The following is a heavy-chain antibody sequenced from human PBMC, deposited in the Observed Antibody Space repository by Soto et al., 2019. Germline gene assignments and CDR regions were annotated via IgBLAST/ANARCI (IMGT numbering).Heavy chain of an antibody. CDR2: INPSGGST. CDR3: ARDVGAYFGGDCYPETRNEAPHWFDP. J-gene: IGHJ5*02. D-gene: IGHD2-21*02. V-gene: IGHV1-46*01. CDR1: GYTFTSYY. Sequence: ASVKVSCKASGYTFTSYYMHWVRQAPGQGLEWMGIINPSGGSTSYAQKFQGRVTMTRDTSTSTVYMELSSLRSEDTAVYYCARDVGAYFGGDCYPETRNEAPHWFDPWGQGTLVTVSS.